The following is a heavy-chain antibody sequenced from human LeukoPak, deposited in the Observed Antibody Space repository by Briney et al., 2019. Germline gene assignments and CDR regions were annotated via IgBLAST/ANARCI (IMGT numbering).Heavy chain of an antibody. J-gene: IGHJ3*02. D-gene: IGHD3-22*01. Sequence: RGSLGVSCAASGFTSDDFVVSWVGQAPGKGLEWVSGINWNGGSTGYADSVKGRFTISRDNAKNSLYLQMNSLRAEDTALYYCAREGVGYYGSSGPGDAFDIWG. CDR3: AREGVGYYGSSGPGDAFDI. CDR1: GFTSDDFV. V-gene: IGHV3-20*04. CDR2: INWNGGST.